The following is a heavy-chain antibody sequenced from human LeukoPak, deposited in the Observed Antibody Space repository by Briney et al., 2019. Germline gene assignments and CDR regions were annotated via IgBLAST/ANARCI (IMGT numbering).Heavy chain of an antibody. CDR1: GGSFIGYY. D-gene: IGHD6-19*01. V-gene: IGHV4-34*01. J-gene: IGHJ4*02. Sequence: PSETLSLTCAVYGGSFIGYYWSWIRQPPGKGLEGIGEINHRGNTNYNPSLKSRVTISVDTSQHQFSLQLSSVTAADTAVYYCARGRLVDGRSFDYWGQGTLVTVSS. CDR3: ARGRLVDGRSFDY. CDR2: INHRGNT.